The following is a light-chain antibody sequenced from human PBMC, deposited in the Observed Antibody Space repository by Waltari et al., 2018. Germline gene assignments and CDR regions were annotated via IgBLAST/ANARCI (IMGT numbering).Light chain of an antibody. V-gene: IGLV2-8*01. CDR3: SSYGGSNNLV. Sequence: QSALTQSPSASGSPGQSVTISCTGTSSDIGGYDYVSWYQQHPGNAPKVLIYDVSKRPSGVPDRFSGSKSGHTASLTVSGLQAEDEADYYCSSYGGSNNLVFGGGTKLTVL. CDR1: SSDIGGYDY. CDR2: DVS. J-gene: IGLJ3*02.